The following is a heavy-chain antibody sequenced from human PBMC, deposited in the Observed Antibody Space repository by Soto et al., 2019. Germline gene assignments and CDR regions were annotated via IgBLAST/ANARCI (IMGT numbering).Heavy chain of an antibody. V-gene: IGHV4-59*01. J-gene: IGHJ4*02. CDR3: ARGVSAGVDY. D-gene: IGHD1-26*01. Sequence: SETLSLTCSVSGGSIANYYWSWIRQPPGKGLEWIGYVYYSGSTNYNPSLKSRVTMTRDTSINTAYMELTTLTSDDTAFYYCARGVSAGVDYWGQGTLVTVSS. CDR2: VYYSGST. CDR1: GGSIANYY.